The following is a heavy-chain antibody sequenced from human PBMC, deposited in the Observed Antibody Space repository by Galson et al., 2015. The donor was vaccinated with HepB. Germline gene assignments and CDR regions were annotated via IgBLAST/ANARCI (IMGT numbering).Heavy chain of an antibody. D-gene: IGHD2-15*01. Sequence: SLRLSCAASGFTLSSYAMHWVRQAPGKGLEWVAVISYDGSNKYYADSVKGRFTISRDNSKNTLYLQMNSLRAEDTAVYYCARATGGSCYRFCRWFDPWGQGTLVTVSS. CDR3: ARATGGSCYRFCRWFDP. V-gene: IGHV3-30-3*01. J-gene: IGHJ5*02. CDR1: GFTLSSYA. CDR2: ISYDGSNK.